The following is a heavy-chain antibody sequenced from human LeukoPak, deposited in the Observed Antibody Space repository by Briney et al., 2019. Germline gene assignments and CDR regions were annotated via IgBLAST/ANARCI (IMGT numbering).Heavy chain of an antibody. CDR3: ARGKYYYDNSGYYYPFDY. D-gene: IGHD3-22*01. CDR2: SCVHNGNA. V-gene: IGHV1-18*01. J-gene: IGHJ4*02. Sequence: ASLKVSCTASVGTFTPYGITWVRQAPVQGLEWMGWSCVHNGNAECAQKFQDRVTMTIDTTTSTAYMELRSLKSDDTAVYYCARGKYYYDNSGYYYPFDYWGLGTLITVSS. CDR1: VGTFTPYG.